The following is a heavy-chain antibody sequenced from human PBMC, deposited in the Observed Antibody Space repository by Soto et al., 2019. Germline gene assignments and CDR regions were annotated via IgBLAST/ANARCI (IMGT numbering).Heavy chain of an antibody. D-gene: IGHD6-13*01. Sequence: SETLSLTCAVYGGSFSGYYWSWIRQPPGKGLEWIGEINHSGSTNYNPSLKSRVTISVDTSKNQFSLKLSSVTAADTAVYYCARGRYSSTLFDYWGQGTLVTVSS. J-gene: IGHJ4*02. CDR2: INHSGST. CDR1: GGSFSGYY. V-gene: IGHV4-34*01. CDR3: ARGRYSSTLFDY.